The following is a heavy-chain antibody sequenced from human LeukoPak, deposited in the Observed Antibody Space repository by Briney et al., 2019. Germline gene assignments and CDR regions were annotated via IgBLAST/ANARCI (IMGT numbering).Heavy chain of an antibody. CDR3: AGYGGSYPYYMDV. J-gene: IGHJ6*03. D-gene: IGHD1-26*01. CDR1: GFTFGDYA. V-gene: IGHV3-23*03. Sequence: PGGSLRLSCTASGFTFGDYAMSWVRQAPGKGLEWVSVIYTVGTIYYADSVKGRCTISRDTSTNMVYLQLNSLRAEDTATYYCAGYGGSYPYYMDVWGKGTTVILSS. CDR2: IYTVGTI.